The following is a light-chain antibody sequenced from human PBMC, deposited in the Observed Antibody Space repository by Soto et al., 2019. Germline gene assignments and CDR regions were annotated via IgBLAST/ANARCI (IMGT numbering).Light chain of an antibody. CDR2: GAS. CDR3: QQYGNSPPNT. Sequence: EIVLTQSPGTLSLSPGERATLSCRASQSVSSSYLAWYQQKPGQAPRLLIYGASSWATGIPDRFSGSGSGTDFPLTISRLEPEDFAVYFCQQYGNSPPNTFGQGTKVEIK. J-gene: IGKJ2*01. V-gene: IGKV3-20*01. CDR1: QSVSSSY.